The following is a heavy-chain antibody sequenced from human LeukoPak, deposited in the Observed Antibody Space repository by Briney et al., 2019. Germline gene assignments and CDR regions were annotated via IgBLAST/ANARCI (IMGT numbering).Heavy chain of an antibody. D-gene: IGHD6-6*01. V-gene: IGHV3-74*01. CDR3: ARGPNSNWSGLDF. J-gene: IGHJ4*02. CDR1: GSSFSGHW. Sequence: PGGSLRLSCTASGSSFSGHWMHWARQLPGKGLAWVSRISPTGSTTSYADSVKGRFTVSRDNAKNTLYLQVNNLRAEDTAVYYCARGPNSNWSGLDFWGQGTLLTVSS. CDR2: ISPTGSTT.